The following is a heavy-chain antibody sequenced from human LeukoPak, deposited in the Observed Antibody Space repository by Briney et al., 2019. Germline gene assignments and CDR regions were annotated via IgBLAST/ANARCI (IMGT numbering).Heavy chain of an antibody. J-gene: IGHJ4*02. CDR3: ARDLAPYCGGDCYSGADY. V-gene: IGHV3-33*01. D-gene: IGHD2-21*02. CDR1: GFTFSSYG. CDR2: IWYDGSNK. Sequence: PGRSLRLSCAASGFTFSSYGMHWVRQAPGKGLEWVAVIWYDGSNKYYADSVKGRFTISRDNSKNTLYLQTNSLRAEDTAVYYCARDLAPYCGGDCYSGADYWGQGTLVTVSS.